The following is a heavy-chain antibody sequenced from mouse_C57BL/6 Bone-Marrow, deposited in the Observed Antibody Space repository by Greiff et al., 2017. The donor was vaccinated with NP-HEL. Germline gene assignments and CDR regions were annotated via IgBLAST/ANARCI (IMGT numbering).Heavy chain of an antibody. J-gene: IGHJ3*01. CDR2: IRSKSNNYAT. CDR3: VRGIYYGKGLFAY. CDR1: GFSFNTYA. V-gene: IGHV10-1*01. D-gene: IGHD2-1*01. Sequence: EVMLVESGGGLVQPKGSLKLSCAASGFSFNTYAMNWVRQAPGKGLEWVARIRSKSNNYATYYADSVKDRFTISRDDSESMLYLQMNNLKTEDTAMYYCVRGIYYGKGLFAYWGQGTLVTVSA.